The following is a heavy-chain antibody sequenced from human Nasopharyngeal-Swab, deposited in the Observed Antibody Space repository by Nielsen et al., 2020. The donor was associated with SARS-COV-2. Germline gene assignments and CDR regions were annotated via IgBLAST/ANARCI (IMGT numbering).Heavy chain of an antibody. D-gene: IGHD6-13*01. V-gene: IGHV2-5*02. CDR1: GFSLSTSGVG. CDR3: AHSSSTAYYFDY. J-gene: IGHJ4*02. CDR2: IYWDDDK. Sequence: SGPTLVKPTQTLTLTCTFSGFSLSTSGVGVGWIRQPPGKALEWLALIYWDDDKRYSPSLKSRLTTTKDTSKNQVVLTMTDMDPVDTATYYCAHSSSTAYYFDYWSQGTLVTVSS.